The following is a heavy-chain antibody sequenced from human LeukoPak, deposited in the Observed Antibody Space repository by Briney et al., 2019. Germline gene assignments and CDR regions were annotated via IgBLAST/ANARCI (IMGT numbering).Heavy chain of an antibody. V-gene: IGHV4-59*01. Sequence: PETLSLTCAVSGGSINNYYWSWIRQPPGKGLELIVYIYYTGTTDYNPSLKSRVTISVDTSKNQFSLKLSSVTAADTAVYYCARGVQGSFDIWGQGTMVTVSS. CDR1: GGSINNYY. CDR3: ARGVQGSFDI. J-gene: IGHJ3*02. CDR2: IYYTGTT.